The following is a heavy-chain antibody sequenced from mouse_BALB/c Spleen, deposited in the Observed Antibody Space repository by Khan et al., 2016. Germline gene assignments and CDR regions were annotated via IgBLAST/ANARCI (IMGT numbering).Heavy chain of an antibody. CDR3: ASMGGHCAG. J-gene: IGHJ2*01. CDR2: VNPKNGGT. Sequence: VQLQQPGPDLVKPGASVNISCKASGYSFTGYYMHWVKESHGKSLEWIGGVNPKNGGTSYNQKLKGKAILTVDKSSSIAYMELRSLTSEDSAVYYCASMGGHCAGWGQGTTLTVSS. V-gene: IGHV1-26*01. D-gene: IGHD1-1*02. CDR1: GYSFTGYY.